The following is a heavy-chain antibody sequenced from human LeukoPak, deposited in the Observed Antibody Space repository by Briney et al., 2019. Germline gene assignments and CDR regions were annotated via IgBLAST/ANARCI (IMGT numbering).Heavy chain of an antibody. J-gene: IGHJ6*03. CDR1: GGCISSHY. D-gene: IGHD6-13*01. V-gene: IGHV4-59*11. CDR2: IYYSGSP. Sequence: PSETLSLTCTVPGGCISSHYWSWIRRPPGKGLEWIGYIYYSGSPNYNPSLKSRVTISLDTSKNQFSLKLSSVTAADTAVYYCARGGSSSWYVLGYYYYYMDVWGKGTTVTVSS. CDR3: ARGGSSSWYVLGYYYYYMDV.